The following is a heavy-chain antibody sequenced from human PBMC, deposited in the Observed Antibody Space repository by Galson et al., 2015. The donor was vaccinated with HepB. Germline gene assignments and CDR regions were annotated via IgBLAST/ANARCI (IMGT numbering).Heavy chain of an antibody. V-gene: IGHV1-69*06. CDR1: GGTFSSYA. CDR3: AREGTDFWSGYPHRNWFDP. CDR2: IIPMVTTT. J-gene: IGHJ5*02. Sequence: SVKVSCKASGGTFSSYAISWVRQAPGQRFEWLGGIIPMVTTTNYAQKFQGRVTITADKSTSTAYMELRSLRSEGTAVYYCAREGTDFWSGYPHRNWFDPWGQGTLVTVSS. D-gene: IGHD3-3*01.